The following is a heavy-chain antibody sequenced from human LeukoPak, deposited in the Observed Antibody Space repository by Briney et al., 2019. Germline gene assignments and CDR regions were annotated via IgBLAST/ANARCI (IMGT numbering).Heavy chain of an antibody. D-gene: IGHD5-18*01. CDR3: AGGGSGYRYGKIDY. CDR2: IKQDGSEK. CDR1: GFTFSNYW. Sequence: GGSLRLSCAASGFTFSNYWMNWVRQAPGKGLEWVANIKQDGSEKYYVDSVKGRFTISRDNAKNSLYLQMNSLRTEDTAVYYCAGGGSGYRYGKIDYWGQGTLVTVSS. J-gene: IGHJ4*02. V-gene: IGHV3-7*01.